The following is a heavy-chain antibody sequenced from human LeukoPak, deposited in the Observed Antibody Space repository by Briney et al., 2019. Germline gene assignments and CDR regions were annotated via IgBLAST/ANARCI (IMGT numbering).Heavy chain of an antibody. Sequence: ASGPTLVKPTQTLTLTFTFSGFSHSTSGVGVGWIRQPPGKALEWLALIYWGDDKRYSPSLKSRLTITKDTSKNQVVLTMTNMDPVDTATYCCAHTIFGVVSFGFDCWGQGTLVTVSS. CDR3: AHTIFGVVSFGFDC. V-gene: IGHV2-5*02. CDR2: IYWGDDK. CDR1: GFSHSTSGVG. J-gene: IGHJ4*02. D-gene: IGHD3-3*01.